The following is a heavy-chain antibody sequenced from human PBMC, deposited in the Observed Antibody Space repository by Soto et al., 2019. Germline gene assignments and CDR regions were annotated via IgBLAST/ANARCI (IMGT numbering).Heavy chain of an antibody. CDR2: IYYSGST. Sequence: SETLCLTCSVAGGYSRSGGCYWSWIRQHPGKGLEWIGYIYYSGSTYYNPSLKSRVTISVDTSKNQFSLKLSSVTAADTAVYYCARSPLLGELISFHYYGMDVWGQGTTVTVS. CDR3: ARSPLLGELISFHYYGMDV. CDR1: GGYSRSGGCY. J-gene: IGHJ6*02. V-gene: IGHV4-31*03. D-gene: IGHD3-10*01.